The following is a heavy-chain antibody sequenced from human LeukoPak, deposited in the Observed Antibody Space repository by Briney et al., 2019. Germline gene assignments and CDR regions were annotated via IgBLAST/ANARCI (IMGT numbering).Heavy chain of an antibody. J-gene: IGHJ5*02. Sequence: SSETLSLTCTVSGVSIKNYYWSWIRQPPGKGLEWIANIYYAGSSNYNPSHKSRVSVSIDASKNHLSLKLTSVTAADTAIYYCARQAVIIPTGMEGPWFDPWGQGTLVAVSS. CDR3: ARQAVIIPTGMEGPWFDP. CDR1: GVSIKNYY. D-gene: IGHD2/OR15-2a*01. CDR2: IYYAGSS. V-gene: IGHV4-59*08.